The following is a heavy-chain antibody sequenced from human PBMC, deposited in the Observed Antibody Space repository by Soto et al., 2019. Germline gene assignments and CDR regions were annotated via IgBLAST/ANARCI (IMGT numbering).Heavy chain of an antibody. CDR2: IDPSDSYT. CDR3: ARLTGLNWFDP. Sequence: GESLKISFQGSGYSFTSYWLSWVRQMPGKGLEWMGRIDPSDSYTNYSPSFQGHVTISADKSISTAYLQWSSLKASDTAMYYCARLTGLNWFDPWGQGTLVTVSS. J-gene: IGHJ5*02. V-gene: IGHV5-10-1*01. CDR1: GYSFTSYW. D-gene: IGHD6-19*01.